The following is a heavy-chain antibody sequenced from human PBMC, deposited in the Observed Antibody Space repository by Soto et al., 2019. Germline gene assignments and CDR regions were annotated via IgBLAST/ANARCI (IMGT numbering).Heavy chain of an antibody. J-gene: IGHJ4*02. CDR1: GYNFTTFW. Sequence: PGESLKISCKGSGYNFTTFWIGWVRQMPGKGLEWMGIIYPGDSETKYSPDFEGQVTISADRSTNTAYLQWRSLRASDTAMYYCARLGFPGAIYFDYWGLGTLVTVSS. CDR3: ARLGFPGAIYFDY. CDR2: IYPGDSET. V-gene: IGHV5-51*01.